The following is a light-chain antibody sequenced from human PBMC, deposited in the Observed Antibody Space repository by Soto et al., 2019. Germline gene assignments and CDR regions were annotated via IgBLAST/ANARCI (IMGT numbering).Light chain of an antibody. CDR1: QSVQSW. V-gene: IGKV1-5*03. Sequence: DIQMTQSPSTLSASVGDRVTITCRASQSVQSWLAWYQQKPGKAPKLLIYKASSLESGVPSRFSGSGSGTEFSLTISSLQPDDFATYYSQHYEFYWTFGQGTKVEI. J-gene: IGKJ1*01. CDR3: QHYEFYWT. CDR2: KAS.